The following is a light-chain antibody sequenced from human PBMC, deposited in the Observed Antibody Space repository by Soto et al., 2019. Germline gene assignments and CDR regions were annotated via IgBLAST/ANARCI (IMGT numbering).Light chain of an antibody. CDR1: SSDVVGYNY. CDR2: DVS. J-gene: IGLJ1*01. V-gene: IGLV2-14*01. CDR3: SSYTSSSTSV. Sequence: QSALTQPASVSGSPGQSITISCTGTSSDVVGYNYVSWYQQHPGKAPKLMIYDVSNRPSGVSNRFSGSKSGNTASLTISGLQAKDEADYYCSSYTSSSTSVFGTGPKLTVL.